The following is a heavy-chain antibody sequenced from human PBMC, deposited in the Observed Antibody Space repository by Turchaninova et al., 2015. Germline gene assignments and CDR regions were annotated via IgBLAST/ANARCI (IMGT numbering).Heavy chain of an antibody. CDR2: LSATGGCT. J-gene: IGHJ4*02. CDR1: GFVFGTHA. V-gene: IGHV3-23*01. CDR3: AKAPYCDFWSGYYYFDY. D-gene: IGHD3-3*01. Sequence: GQPGGSLRLSCAASGFVFGTHAMSWVRQAPGKGLEWVAALSATGGCTYYAGSVKGRFIISRDNSNYMLYLQMHSLSADDTALYYCAKAPYCDFWSGYYYFDYWGRGTLLTVSS.